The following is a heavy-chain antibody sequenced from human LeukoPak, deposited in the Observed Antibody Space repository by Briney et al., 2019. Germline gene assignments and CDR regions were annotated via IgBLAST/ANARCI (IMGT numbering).Heavy chain of an antibody. V-gene: IGHV3-21*01. CDR1: GFTFSSYS. CDR3: ARGRNSASFDY. J-gene: IGHJ4*02. Sequence: GGSLRLSCAASGFTFSSYSVNWVRQAPGKGLEWVSSISSSSSYIYYADSVKGRFTISRDNAKNSLYLQMNSLRAEDTAVYYCARGRNSASFDYWGQGTLVTVSS. CDR2: ISSSSSYI.